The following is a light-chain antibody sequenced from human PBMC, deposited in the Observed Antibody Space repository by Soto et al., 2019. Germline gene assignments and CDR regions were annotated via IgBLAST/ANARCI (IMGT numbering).Light chain of an antibody. J-gene: IGKJ1*01. CDR2: MAS. V-gene: IGKV1-5*03. CDR1: QSISDW. CDR3: QHYNSYSEA. Sequence: DIQMTQSPSTLSASVGERVTITCRASQSISDWLAWYQQKPGKAPKLLIYMASTLKSGVPSRFSGSGSGTEFTLTISSLQPDDFATYYCQHYNSYSEAFGQGTKVDIK.